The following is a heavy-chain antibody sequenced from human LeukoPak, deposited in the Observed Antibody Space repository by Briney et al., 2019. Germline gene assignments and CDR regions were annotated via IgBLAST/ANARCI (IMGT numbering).Heavy chain of an antibody. CDR1: GGTFSSYA. CDR2: IIPIFGTA. J-gene: IGHJ4*02. CDR3: ARGGYTAEDYFDY. Sequence: ASVKVSCKASGGTFSSYAISWVRQAPGQGLEWMGGIIPIFGTANYAQKFQGRVTITADEFTSTAYMELSSLRSEDTAVYYCARGGYTAEDYFDYWGQGTLVTVSS. V-gene: IGHV1-69*13. D-gene: IGHD5-12*01.